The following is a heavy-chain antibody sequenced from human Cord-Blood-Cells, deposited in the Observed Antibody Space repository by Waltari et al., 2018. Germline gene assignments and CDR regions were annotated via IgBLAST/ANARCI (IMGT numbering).Heavy chain of an antibody. J-gene: IGHJ4*02. CDR2: ISYDGSNK. Sequence: QVQLVESGGGVAPPGRSLRLPCAASGSPFRSYGLHWVRQAPGKGLEWVTVISYDGSNKYYADSVEGRFPISRDNSKITLYLQMNSLRAEDTAVYYCARGITMRVVVTPFDYCGQGTLVTVSS. CDR1: GSPFRSYG. D-gene: IGHD3-22*01. V-gene: IGHV3-30*03. CDR3: ARGITMRVVVTPFDY.